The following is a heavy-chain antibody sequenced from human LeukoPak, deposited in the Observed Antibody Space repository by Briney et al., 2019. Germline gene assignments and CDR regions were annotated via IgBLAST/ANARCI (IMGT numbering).Heavy chain of an antibody. D-gene: IGHD3-10*01. J-gene: IGHJ4*02. CDR1: GFTFDNYA. V-gene: IGHV3-9*01. CDR3: AKDMNSYGSGSSYNPWGPFDS. Sequence: GGSLTLSRAASGFTFDNYAMHWVRQAPGKGIEWVSGIVWNSGNTGFADSVKGRFTISRDNAENSLYLQMNSLTPEDTAFYFCAKDMNSYGSGSSYNPWGPFDSWGQGSLVTVSS. CDR2: IVWNSGNT.